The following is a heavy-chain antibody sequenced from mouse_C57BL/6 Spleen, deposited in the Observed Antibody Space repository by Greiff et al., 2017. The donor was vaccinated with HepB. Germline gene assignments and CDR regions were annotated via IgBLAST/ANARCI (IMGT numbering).Heavy chain of an antibody. J-gene: IGHJ4*01. Sequence: DVMLVESGGGLVKPGGSLKLSCAASGFTFSSYTMSWVRQTPEKRLEWVATISGGGGNTYYPDSVKGRFTISRDNAKNTLYLQMSSLRSEDTALYYCARRTPGYYAMDYWGQGTSVTVSS. V-gene: IGHV5-9*01. CDR2: ISGGGGNT. CDR3: ARRTPGYYAMDY. CDR1: GFTFSSYT. D-gene: IGHD3-1*01.